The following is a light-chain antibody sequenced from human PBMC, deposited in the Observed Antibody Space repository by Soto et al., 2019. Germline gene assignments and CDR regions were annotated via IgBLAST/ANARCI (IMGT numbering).Light chain of an antibody. Sequence: EIVLTQSPGTLSLSPGERATLSCMASQSVSSSSLAWYQQKPGQAPRLLMFRTSSRATGFPARFSGSGSGTEFTLTISSLQSEDFAVYYCQQYNNWPPSFGQGTKVDIK. CDR1: QSVSSS. V-gene: IGKV3-15*01. J-gene: IGKJ1*01. CDR3: QQYNNWPPS. CDR2: RTS.